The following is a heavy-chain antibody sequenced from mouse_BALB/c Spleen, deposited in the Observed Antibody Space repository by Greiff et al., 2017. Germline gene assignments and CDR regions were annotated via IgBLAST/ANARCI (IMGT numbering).Heavy chain of an antibody. CDR3: ARLYYDSYAMDY. J-gene: IGHJ4*01. CDR1: GYSFTDYI. CDR2: INPYYGST. D-gene: IGHD2-1*01. V-gene: IGHV1-39*01. Sequence: VQLQQTGPELVKPGASVKISCKASGYSFTDYIMLWVKQSHGKSLEWIGNINPYYGSTSYNLKFKGKATLTVDKSSSTAYMQLNSLTSEDSAVYYCARLYYDSYAMDYWGQGTSVTVSS.